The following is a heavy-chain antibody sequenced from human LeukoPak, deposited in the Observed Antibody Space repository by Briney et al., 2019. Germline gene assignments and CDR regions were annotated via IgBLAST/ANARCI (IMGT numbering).Heavy chain of an antibody. J-gene: IGHJ2*01. D-gene: IGHD6-25*01. CDR1: GGSVSNGNYC. CDR2: MHYSGRT. Sequence: PSETLSLTCTVSGGSVSNGNYCWSWIRQPPGKGLGWIGNMHYSGRTNYNPSLKSRVTISVDTSMNQLSLLLTSATAADTAVYYCARDSLLRGSGWDYWYFDLWGRGTLVTVSS. CDR3: ARDSLLRGSGWDYWYFDL. V-gene: IGHV4-61*01.